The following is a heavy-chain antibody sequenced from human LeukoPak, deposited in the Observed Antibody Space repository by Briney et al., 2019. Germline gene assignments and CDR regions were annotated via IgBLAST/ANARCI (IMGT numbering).Heavy chain of an antibody. CDR1: GGSISIYY. CDR2: IYNSGST. Sequence: PAETLSLTCTVSGGSISIYYWSWIRQPPGKGLEWIGYIYNSGSTNYNPSLRSRVTISVDTSKNQFSLKLSSVTAADTAVYYCARDARDYYDSSGYEFDYWGQGTLVTVSS. J-gene: IGHJ4*02. D-gene: IGHD3-22*01. CDR3: ARDARDYYDSSGYEFDY. V-gene: IGHV4-59*01.